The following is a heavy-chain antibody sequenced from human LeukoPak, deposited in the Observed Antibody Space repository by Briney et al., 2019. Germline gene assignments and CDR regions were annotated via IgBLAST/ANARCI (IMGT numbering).Heavy chain of an antibody. CDR1: GYTFTSYA. V-gene: IGHV1-3*01. D-gene: IGHD3-10*01. CDR2: INAGNGNT. CDR3: ARAAQDVGVRGVIGDLGY. J-gene: IGHJ4*02. Sequence: ASVKVSCKASGYTFTSYAMHWVRQAPGQRLEWMGWINAGNGNTKYSQKFQGRVTITRDTSASTAYMELSSLRSEDTAVYYCARAAQDVGVRGVIGDLGYWGQGTLVTVSS.